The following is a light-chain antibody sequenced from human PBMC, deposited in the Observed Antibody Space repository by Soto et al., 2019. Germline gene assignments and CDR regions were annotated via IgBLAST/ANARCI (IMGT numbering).Light chain of an antibody. CDR3: CSYAGSSTFDVL. Sequence: QSVLTQPASVSGSPGQSITISCTGTSSDVRSYNLVSWYQQHPGKAPKLMIYEGSKRPSGVSNHFSGSKSGNTASLTISGLQAEDEADYYCCSYAGSSTFDVLFGGGTQLTVL. V-gene: IGLV2-23*03. CDR1: SSDVRSYNL. CDR2: EGS. J-gene: IGLJ2*01.